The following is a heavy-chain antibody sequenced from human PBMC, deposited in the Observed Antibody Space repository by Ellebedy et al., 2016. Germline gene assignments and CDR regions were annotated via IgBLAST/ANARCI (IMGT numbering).Heavy chain of an antibody. Sequence: GESLKISCAASGFTFSSYSMNWVRQAPGKGLEWVSSISSSSSYIYYADSVKGRFTISRDNAKNSLYLQMNSLRAEDTAVYYCASEPGADEQRFLEWFRGSDWGQGTLVTVSS. J-gene: IGHJ4*02. CDR2: ISSSSSYI. D-gene: IGHD3-3*01. V-gene: IGHV3-21*01. CDR3: ASEPGADEQRFLEWFRGSD. CDR1: GFTFSSYS.